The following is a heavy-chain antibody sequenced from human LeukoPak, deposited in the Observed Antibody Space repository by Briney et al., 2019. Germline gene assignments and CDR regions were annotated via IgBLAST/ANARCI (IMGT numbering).Heavy chain of an antibody. Sequence: GESLKISCKGSGYSFTSYWIGWVRQMPGKGLEWMGIIYPGDSDTRYSPSFQDQVTISADKSISTAYLQWSSLKASDTAMYYCARRGLMLPTSNYYFDYWGQGTLVTVSS. D-gene: IGHD4-11*01. V-gene: IGHV5-51*01. CDR2: IYPGDSDT. CDR1: GYSFTSYW. J-gene: IGHJ4*02. CDR3: ARRGLMLPTSNYYFDY.